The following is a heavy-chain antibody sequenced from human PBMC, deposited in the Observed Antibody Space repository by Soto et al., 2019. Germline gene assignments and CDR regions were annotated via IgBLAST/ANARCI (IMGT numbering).Heavy chain of an antibody. CDR3: TREYYYDSSGYYAY. V-gene: IGHV3-73*01. CDR2: IRSKANSYAT. J-gene: IGHJ4*02. CDR1: GFTFSGSA. D-gene: IGHD3-22*01. Sequence: PGESLRLSCAASGFTFSGSAMHWVRQASGKGLEWVGRIRSKANSYATAYAASVKGRFTISRDDSKNTAYLQMNSLKTEDTAVYYCTREYYYDSSGYYAYWGQGTLVTVSS.